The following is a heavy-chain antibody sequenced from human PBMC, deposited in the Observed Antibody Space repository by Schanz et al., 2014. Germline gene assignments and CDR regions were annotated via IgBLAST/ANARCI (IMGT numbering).Heavy chain of an antibody. D-gene: IGHD3-10*01. CDR3: AKYRGYYRVSGSYRELEY. V-gene: IGHV3-48*04. J-gene: IGHJ4*02. Sequence: EVQLLESGGGLVQPGGSLRLSCAASGFTFSSYAMSWVRQAPGKGLEWVSYISSSSSTRYYADSVKGRFTISRDSAENSLYLQMNSLRPEDTAVYYCAKYRGYYRVSGSYRELEYWGQGTLXTVSS. CDR2: ISSSSSTR. CDR1: GFTFSSYA.